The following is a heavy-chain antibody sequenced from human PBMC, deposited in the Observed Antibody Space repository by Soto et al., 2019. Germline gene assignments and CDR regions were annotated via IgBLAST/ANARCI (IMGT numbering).Heavy chain of an antibody. CDR2: IYHSGST. Sequence: SETLSLTCTVSGASISSSYWSWIRRPPGKGLEWIGYIYHSGSTKYNPSLKSRVTISVDTSKNQFSVKLSSVTAADTAVYYCSRVWGLDYIDSWGQGTRVPVSS. D-gene: IGHD7-27*01. V-gene: IGHV4-59*01. CDR3: SRVWGLDYIDS. CDR1: GASISSSY. J-gene: IGHJ4*02.